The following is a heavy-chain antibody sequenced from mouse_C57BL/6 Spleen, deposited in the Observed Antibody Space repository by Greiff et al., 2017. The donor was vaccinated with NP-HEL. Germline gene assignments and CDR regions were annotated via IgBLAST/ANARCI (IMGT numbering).Heavy chain of an antibody. Sequence: EVKLVESGGGLVKPGGSLKLSCAASGFTFSDYGMHWVRQAPEKGLEWVAYISSGSSTIYYADTVKGRFTISRDNAKNTLFLQMTSLRSEDTAMYYCARGGYYGLDYWGQGTTLTVSS. CDR3: ARGGYYGLDY. J-gene: IGHJ2*01. D-gene: IGHD1-1*01. CDR1: GFTFSDYG. V-gene: IGHV5-17*01. CDR2: ISSGSSTI.